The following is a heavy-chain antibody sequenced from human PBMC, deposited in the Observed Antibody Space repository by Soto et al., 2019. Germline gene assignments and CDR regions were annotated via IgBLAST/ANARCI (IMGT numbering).Heavy chain of an antibody. CDR1: GFSLSTSGVG. J-gene: IGHJ4*02. D-gene: IGHD3-9*01. V-gene: IGHV2-5*02. CDR3: AHRPGHDNYFDY. CDR2: IYWDDDK. Sequence: QITLKESGPTLVKPTQTLTLTCTFSGFSLSTSGVGVGWIRQPPGKALEWLALIYWDDDKRYSPSLKSRLTITKDTSKTQVVLTMTNMDPVDTATYYCAHRPGHDNYFDYWGQGTLVTVSS.